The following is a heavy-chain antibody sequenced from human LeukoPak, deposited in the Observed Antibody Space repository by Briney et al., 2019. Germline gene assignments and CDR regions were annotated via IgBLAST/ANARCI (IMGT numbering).Heavy chain of an antibody. CDR3: ARDRSGDDDFWSGYYTNYFDP. J-gene: IGHJ5*02. CDR2: IRLDGSNE. V-gene: IGHV3-30*02. CDR1: EVTLSAYG. Sequence: GGSLRLTCAASEVTLSAYGMNWVRQAPGKGLEWVAFIRLDGSNEYYADSVKDRFTISRDNSMNTLYLQMNSLRAEDTAVYYCARDRSGDDDFWSGYYTNYFDPWGQGTLVTVSS. D-gene: IGHD3-3*01.